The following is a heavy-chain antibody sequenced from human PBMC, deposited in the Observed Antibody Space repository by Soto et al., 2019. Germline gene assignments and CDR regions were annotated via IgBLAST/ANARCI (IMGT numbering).Heavy chain of an antibody. D-gene: IGHD7-27*01. Sequence: GGSLRLSCAASGFTFSSYGMHWVRQAPGKGLEWVAVIWYDGSNKYYADSVKGRFTISRDNSKNTLYLQMNSLRAEDTAVYYCARDSATGELRGFYYWGQGTLVTVSS. CDR2: IWYDGSNK. CDR1: GFTFSSYG. V-gene: IGHV3-33*01. J-gene: IGHJ4*02. CDR3: ARDSATGELRGFYY.